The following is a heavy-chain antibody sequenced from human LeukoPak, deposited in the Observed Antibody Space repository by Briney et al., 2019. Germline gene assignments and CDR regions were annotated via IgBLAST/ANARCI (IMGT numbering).Heavy chain of an antibody. CDR3: AKRGVVIRVILVGFHKEAYYFDS. CDR1: GITLSNYG. D-gene: IGHD3-22*01. V-gene: IGHV3-23*01. CDR2: ISYSGGRT. J-gene: IGHJ4*02. Sequence: GGSLRLSCAVSGITLSNYGMSWVRQAPGKGLEWVAGISYSGGRTNYADSVKGRFTISRDNPKNTLYLQMNSLRAEDTSVYFCAKRGVVIRVILVGFHKEAYYFDSWGQGALVTVSS.